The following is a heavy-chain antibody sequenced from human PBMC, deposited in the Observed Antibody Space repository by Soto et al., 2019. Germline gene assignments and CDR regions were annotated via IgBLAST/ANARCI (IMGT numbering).Heavy chain of an antibody. CDR3: ARVGPGPTTVVTPGWFDP. CDR1: GGSISSGGYY. V-gene: IGHV4-39*07. Sequence: PSETLSLTCTVSGGSISSGGYYWSWIRQPPGKGLEWIGEINHSGSTNYNPSLKSRVTISVDTSKNQFSLKLSSVTAADTAVYYCARVGPGPTTVVTPGWFDPWGQGTLVTVSS. CDR2: INHSGST. J-gene: IGHJ5*02. D-gene: IGHD4-17*01.